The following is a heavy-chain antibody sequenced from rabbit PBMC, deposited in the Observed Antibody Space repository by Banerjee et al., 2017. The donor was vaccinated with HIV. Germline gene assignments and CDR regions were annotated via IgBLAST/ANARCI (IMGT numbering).Heavy chain of an antibody. V-gene: IGHV1S45*01. CDR2: IYAGSSGST. D-gene: IGHD7-1*01. J-gene: IGHJ3*01. CDR1: GIDFSSNYY. Sequence: QQQLEESGGGLVKPGGTLTLTCKASGIDFSSNYYICWVRQAPGKGLEWIACIYAGSSGSTWYASWAKGRFTISKTSSTTVTLQMTTLTAADTATYFCARGYVGYTGYGSVTHLDLWGPGTLVTVS. CDR3: ARGYVGYTGYGSVTHLDL.